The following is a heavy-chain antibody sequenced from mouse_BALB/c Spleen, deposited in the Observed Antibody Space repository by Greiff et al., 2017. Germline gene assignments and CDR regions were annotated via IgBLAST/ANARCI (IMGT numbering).Heavy chain of an antibody. CDR3: ARHEGLGGYAMDY. CDR1: GFTFSSYT. J-gene: IGHJ4*01. Sequence: EVQLVESGGGLVQPGGSLKLSCAASGFTFSSYTMSWVRQTPEKRLEWVAYISNGGGSTYYPDTVKGRFTISRDNAKNTLYLQMSSLKSEDTAMYYCARHEGLGGYAMDYGGQGTSVTVSS. D-gene: IGHD2-2*01. V-gene: IGHV5-12-2*01. CDR2: ISNGGGST.